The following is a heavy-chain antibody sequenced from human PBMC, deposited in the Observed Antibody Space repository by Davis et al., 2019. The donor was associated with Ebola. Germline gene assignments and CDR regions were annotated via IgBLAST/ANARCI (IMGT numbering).Heavy chain of an antibody. CDR1: GGSISSYY. D-gene: IGHD3-22*01. V-gene: IGHV4-59*08. CDR3: ARSYDSASFDY. CDR2: IYYSGST. J-gene: IGHJ4*02. Sequence: SETLSLTCTVSGGSISSYYWSWIRQPPGKGLEWIGYIYYSGSTYYNPSLKSRVTISVDTSKNQFSLKLSSVTAADTAVYYCARSYDSASFDYWGQGTLVTVSS.